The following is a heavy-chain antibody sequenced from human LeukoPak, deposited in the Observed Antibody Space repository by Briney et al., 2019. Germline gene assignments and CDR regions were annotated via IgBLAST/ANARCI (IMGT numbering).Heavy chain of an antibody. CDR3: AKAPGWLLWYYFDY. D-gene: IGHD3-3*01. CDR2: ISYDGSNK. V-gene: IGHV3-30*04. CDR1: GFTFSSYA. Sequence: GGSLRLSCAASGFTFSSYAMHWVRQAPGKGLEWVAVISYDGSNKYYADSVKGRFTISRDNSKNTLYLQMNSLRAEDTAVYYCAKAPGWLLWYYFDYWGQGTLVTVSS. J-gene: IGHJ4*02.